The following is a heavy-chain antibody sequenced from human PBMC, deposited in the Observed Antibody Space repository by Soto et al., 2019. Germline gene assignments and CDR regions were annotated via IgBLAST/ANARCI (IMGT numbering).Heavy chain of an antibody. CDR3: ARELMTTVTYFDY. Sequence: PGGAVRISCAASGFTFSDHYMDWIRQAPGKGLEWVGRTRNKANSYTTEYAASVKGRFTISRDDSKNSLYLQMNSLKTEDTAVYYCARELMTTVTYFDYWGQGTLVTVSS. CDR1: GFTFSDHY. J-gene: IGHJ4*02. CDR2: TRNKANSYTT. V-gene: IGHV3-72*01. D-gene: IGHD4-17*01.